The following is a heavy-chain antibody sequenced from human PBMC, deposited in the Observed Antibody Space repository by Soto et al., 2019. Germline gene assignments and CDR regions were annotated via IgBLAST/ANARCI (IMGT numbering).Heavy chain of an antibody. Sequence: QVQLVQSGAEVKKPGSSVKVSCKASGGVFSNYAINWVRQAPGQGLEWMGGIIPVFGTADYPQKFQGRVTITADESTPTAYMELTSLKTEDTAVYFCARDRWGSYSFDSWGQGTLVTVAS. CDR2: IIPVFGTA. D-gene: IGHD1-26*01. V-gene: IGHV1-69*01. CDR1: GGVFSNYA. CDR3: ARDRWGSYSFDS. J-gene: IGHJ5*01.